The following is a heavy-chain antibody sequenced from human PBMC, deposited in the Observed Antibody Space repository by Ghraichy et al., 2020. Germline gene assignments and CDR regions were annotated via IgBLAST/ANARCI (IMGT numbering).Heavy chain of an antibody. J-gene: IGHJ4*02. CDR1: GYTLTELS. V-gene: IGHV1-24*01. D-gene: IGHD3-22*01. Sequence: ASVKVSCKVSGYTLTELSMHWVRQAPGKGLEWMGGFDPEDGETIYAQKFQGRVTMTEDTSTDTAYMELSSLRSEDTAVYYCATASLVVITGPPPKSFDYWGQGTLVTVSS. CDR3: ATASLVVITGPPPKSFDY. CDR2: FDPEDGET.